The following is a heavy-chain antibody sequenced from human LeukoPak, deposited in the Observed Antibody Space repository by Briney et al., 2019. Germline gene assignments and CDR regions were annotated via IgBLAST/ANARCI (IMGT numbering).Heavy chain of an antibody. V-gene: IGHV3-33*08. Sequence: GGSLRLSCAASGFSFSTYSMNWVRQAPGKGLEWVAVIWYDGSNKYYADSVKGRFTISRDNSKNTLYLQMNSLRAEDTAVYYCAREGRITMVRGVPFDYWGQGTLVTVSS. CDR2: IWYDGSNK. J-gene: IGHJ4*02. CDR3: AREGRITMVRGVPFDY. CDR1: GFSFSTYS. D-gene: IGHD3-10*01.